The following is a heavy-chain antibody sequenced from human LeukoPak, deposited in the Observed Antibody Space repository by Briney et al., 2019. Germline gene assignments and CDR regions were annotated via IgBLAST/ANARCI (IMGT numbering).Heavy chain of an antibody. CDR3: AENSRGYVDV. CDR1: GGSISSGSYY. V-gene: IGHV4-61*02. Sequence: PSQTLSLTCTVSGGSISSGSYYWSWIRQPAGKGLEWIGRIYTSGSTNYNPSLKSRVTISVDTSKNQFSLKLSSVTAADTAVYYCAENSRGYVDVWGKGTTVTVSS. D-gene: IGHD6-13*01. J-gene: IGHJ6*03. CDR2: IYTSGST.